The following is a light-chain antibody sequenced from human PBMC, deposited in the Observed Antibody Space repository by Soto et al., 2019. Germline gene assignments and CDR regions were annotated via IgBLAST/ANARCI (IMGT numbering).Light chain of an antibody. Sequence: QSALTQPASVSGSLGQSITISCTGTSSDVGGYNYVSWYQQHPGKVPKLMIYEVNNRPSGVSNRFSGSKSANTASLTISGRQADDEADYYCSSFTSSSTQVFGGGTKVTVL. V-gene: IGLV2-14*01. J-gene: IGLJ3*02. CDR1: SSDVGGYNY. CDR3: SSFTSSSTQV. CDR2: EVN.